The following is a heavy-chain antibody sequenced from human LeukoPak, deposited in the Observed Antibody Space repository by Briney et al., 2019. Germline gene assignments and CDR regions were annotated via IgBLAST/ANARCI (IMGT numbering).Heavy chain of an antibody. D-gene: IGHD2-21*01. CDR2: VKSKNDGGTT. J-gene: IGHJ4*02. Sequence: GGSLRLSCAASGFTFSDYYMSWIRQAPGKGLEWVGRVKSKNDGGTTDYAAPVKGRFTISRDDSKNTLSLQMNSLKTDDTAVYYCVAGVGISDFDYWGQGTLVTVSS. CDR1: GFTFSDYY. CDR3: VAGVGISDFDY. V-gene: IGHV3-15*01.